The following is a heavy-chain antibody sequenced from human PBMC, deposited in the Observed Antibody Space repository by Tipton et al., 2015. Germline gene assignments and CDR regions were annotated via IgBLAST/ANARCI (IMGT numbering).Heavy chain of an antibody. V-gene: IGHV3-48*01. J-gene: IGHJ6*02. CDR3: SRDCNSSICYNHYAMDA. Sequence: SLRLSCAASGFTLRSYGMHWVRQAPGKGLEWVSYISGTSSTIYYADSVRGRFTISRDNAKNSLYLLMESLRADDTAVYYCSRDCNSSICYNHYAMDAWGQGTTVTVSS. D-gene: IGHD2/OR15-2a*01. CDR2: ISGTSSTI. CDR1: GFTLRSYG.